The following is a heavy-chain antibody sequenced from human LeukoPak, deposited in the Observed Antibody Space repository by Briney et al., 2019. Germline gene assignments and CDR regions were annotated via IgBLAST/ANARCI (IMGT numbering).Heavy chain of an antibody. CDR3: ARELRVRGVPRADAFDI. CDR1: GFTFSSYW. J-gene: IGHJ3*02. D-gene: IGHD3-10*01. Sequence: GGSLRLSCAASGFTFSSYWTSWVRQAPGKGLEWVANIKQDGSEKYYVDSVKGRFTISRDNAKNSLYLQMNSLRAEDTAVYYCARELRVRGVPRADAFDIWGQGTMVTVSS. V-gene: IGHV3-7*01. CDR2: IKQDGSEK.